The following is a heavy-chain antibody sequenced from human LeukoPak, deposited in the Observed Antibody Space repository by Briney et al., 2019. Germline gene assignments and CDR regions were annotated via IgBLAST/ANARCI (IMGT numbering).Heavy chain of an antibody. CDR1: GFTFSTYA. D-gene: IGHD6-13*01. CDR2: ISGGGEST. V-gene: IGHV3-23*01. CDR3: AKERSSRWYVNSLDY. Sequence: PGGSLRLSCAASGFTFSTYAMSWVRQAPGKGLEWVSGISGGGESTYYADSVKGRLTISRDNSKKTLYLQMNSLRADDTAVYYCAKERSSRWYVNSLDYRGQGTLVTVSS. J-gene: IGHJ4*02.